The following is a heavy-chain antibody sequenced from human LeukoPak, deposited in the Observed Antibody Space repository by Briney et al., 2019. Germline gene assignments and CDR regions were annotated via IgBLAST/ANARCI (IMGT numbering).Heavy chain of an antibody. CDR2: IYSSGST. V-gene: IGHV4-39*01. J-gene: IGHJ4*02. CDR1: GASVSGSPYY. D-gene: IGHD1-26*01. Sequence: SETLSLTCTVSGASVSGSPYYWDWIRQPPVKGLEWIGSIYSSGSTYYNASLQSRVTISIETSKNQISLRLNSVTAADTAIYYCAKSGGYGLIDYWGQGTLVTVSS. CDR3: AKSGGYGLIDY.